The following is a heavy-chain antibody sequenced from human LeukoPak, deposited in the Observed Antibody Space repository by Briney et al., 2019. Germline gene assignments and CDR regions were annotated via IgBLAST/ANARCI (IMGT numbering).Heavy chain of an antibody. CDR2: IYHSGST. D-gene: IGHD3-10*01. CDR1: GGSISSGGYS. J-gene: IGHJ5*02. Sequence: SQTLSPTCAVSGGSISSGGYSWSWIRQPPGKGLEWIGYIYHSGSTYYNPSLKSRVTISVDRSKNQFSLKLSSVTAADTAVYYCARGRGKYYGSGSYYQGWFDPWGQGTLVTVSS. CDR3: ARGRGKYYGSGSYYQGWFDP. V-gene: IGHV4-30-2*01.